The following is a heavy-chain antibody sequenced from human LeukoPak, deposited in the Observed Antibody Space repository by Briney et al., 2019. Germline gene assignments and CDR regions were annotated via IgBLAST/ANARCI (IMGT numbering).Heavy chain of an antibody. D-gene: IGHD1-26*01. Sequence: SETLSLTCNVSGGSISNSPYYWGWIRQPPGKGLEWIGSMHYSGTTYHNPSLRSRVTISVDTSKNQFSLRLISVTAADTAVYYGARNDRGRPADYWGQGTLVTVSS. CDR2: MHYSGTT. V-gene: IGHV4-39*01. CDR3: ARNDRGRPADY. J-gene: IGHJ4*02. CDR1: GGSISNSPYY.